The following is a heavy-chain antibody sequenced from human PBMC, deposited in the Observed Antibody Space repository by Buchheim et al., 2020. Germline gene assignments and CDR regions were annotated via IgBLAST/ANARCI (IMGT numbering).Heavy chain of an antibody. CDR1: GFTFSYYW. J-gene: IGHJ4*02. V-gene: IGHV3-7*01. D-gene: IGHD3-10*01. CDR2: IKQDGSDR. Sequence: EVQLVESGGGLVQPGGSLRLSCAASGFTFSYYWMSWVRQAPGKGLEWVGNIKQDGSDRYYVDSVKGRFTISRDSAKSSLYLQMTSLRAEDTAVYYCATTSDYFGSGSYFLPITFWGLGTL. CDR3: ATTSDYFGSGSYFLPITF.